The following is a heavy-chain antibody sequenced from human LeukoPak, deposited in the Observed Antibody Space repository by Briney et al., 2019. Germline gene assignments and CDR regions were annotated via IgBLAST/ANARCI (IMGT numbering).Heavy chain of an antibody. CDR1: GFTVSSNY. D-gene: IGHD2-21*02. J-gene: IGHJ4*02. CDR2: IYSGGST. CDR3: AKDRSWGVEVTTNPQFDY. V-gene: IGHV3-66*01. Sequence: GGSLRLSCAASGFTVSSNYMSWVRQAPGKGLEWVSVIYSGGSTYYADSVKGRFTISRDNSKNTLYLQMNSLRAEDTAVYYCAKDRSWGVEVTTNPQFDYWGQGTLVTVSS.